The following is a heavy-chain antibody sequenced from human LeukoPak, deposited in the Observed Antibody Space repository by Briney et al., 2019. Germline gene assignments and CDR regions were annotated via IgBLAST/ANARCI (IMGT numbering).Heavy chain of an antibody. D-gene: IGHD1-1*01. V-gene: IGHV4-59*01. J-gene: IGHJ5*02. Sequence: SETLSLTCTVSGGSISSYYWSWIRQPPGKGLEWIGYISYSGSTNFNPSLKSRVTISVDTSKNQFSLKLSSVTAADTAVYYCASEGTAGTNLNWFDPWGQGTLVTVSS. CDR2: ISYSGST. CDR1: GGSISSYY. CDR3: ASEGTAGTNLNWFDP.